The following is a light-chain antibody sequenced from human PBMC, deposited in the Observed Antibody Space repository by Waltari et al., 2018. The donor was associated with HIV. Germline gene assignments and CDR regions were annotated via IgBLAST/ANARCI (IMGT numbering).Light chain of an antibody. CDR1: SSDVGDYNY. CDR3: WSYAGSNNPVV. Sequence: QSALTQPPSASGSTGQSVTISCTGTSSDVGDYNYVSWYKQHPCKAPNLMIDEVRNLPSGVPARFSVSESGNTASLTVSGLQAEDEAEYYCWSYAGSNNPVVFGGGTKLTVL. J-gene: IGLJ2*01. V-gene: IGLV2-8*01. CDR2: EVR.